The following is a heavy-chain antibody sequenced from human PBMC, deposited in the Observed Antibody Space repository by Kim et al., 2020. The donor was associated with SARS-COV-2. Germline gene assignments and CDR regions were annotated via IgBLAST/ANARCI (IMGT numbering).Heavy chain of an antibody. Sequence: GGSLRLSCEASGFTFSWSAMHWVRQAPGKGLEWVAVIGEDGRHENYADSVKGRFTISRDNFKNTLYLQMNTLRVDDTSVYYCVRAVPSLWWYFDVWGRGTLVTVSS. D-gene: IGHD3-16*02. CDR1: GFTFSWSA. CDR2: IGEDGRHE. CDR3: VRAVPSLWWYFDV. J-gene: IGHJ2*01. V-gene: IGHV3-30*04.